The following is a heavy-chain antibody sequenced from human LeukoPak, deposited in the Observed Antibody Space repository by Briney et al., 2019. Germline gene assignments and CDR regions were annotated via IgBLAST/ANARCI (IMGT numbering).Heavy chain of an antibody. D-gene: IGHD3-10*02. CDR3: AELGITMIGGV. CDR2: ISSSGSTI. V-gene: IGHV3-11*04. Sequence: PGGSLRLSCAASGFTVSSNYMSWVRQAPGKGLEWVSYISSSGSTIYYADSVKGRFTISRDNAKNSLYLQMNSQRAEDTAVYYCAELGITMIGGVWGKGTTVTISS. CDR1: GFTVSSNY. J-gene: IGHJ6*04.